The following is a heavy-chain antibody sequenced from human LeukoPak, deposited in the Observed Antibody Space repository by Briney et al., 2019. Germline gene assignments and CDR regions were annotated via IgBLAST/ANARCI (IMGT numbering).Heavy chain of an antibody. V-gene: IGHV5-51*01. CDR3: ARLTSDFTPTY. D-gene: IGHD3-3*01. Sequence: PGESLKISCEGSGYDFAKYWIGWVRQMPGKGLEWMGLIYPGDSDARYSPSFQGQVTISADKSINTAYLQLSSLKASDTAMYYCARLTSDFTPTYWGPGTLVTVSS. J-gene: IGHJ4*02. CDR2: IYPGDSDA. CDR1: GYDFAKYW.